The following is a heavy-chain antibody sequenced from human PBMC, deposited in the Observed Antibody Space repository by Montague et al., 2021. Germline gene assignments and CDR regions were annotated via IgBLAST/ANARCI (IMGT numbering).Heavy chain of an antibody. J-gene: IGHJ4*02. V-gene: IGHV4-4*02. Sequence: SETLSLTCAVSGGSISSSNWRSWVRQPPGKGLEWIGEIYHSGNTNYNPSLKSRVTISVDKSKNQFSLKLRSVTAADTAVYYCARDRWFGELSIWGQGTLVPVSS. D-gene: IGHD3-10*01. CDR3: ARDRWFGELSI. CDR1: GGSISSSNW. CDR2: IYHSGNT.